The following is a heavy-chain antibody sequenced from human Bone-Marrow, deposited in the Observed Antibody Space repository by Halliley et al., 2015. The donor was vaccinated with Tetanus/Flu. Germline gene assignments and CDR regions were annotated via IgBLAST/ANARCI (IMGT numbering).Heavy chain of an antibody. CDR3: LRDVNWNCDY. V-gene: IGHV3-74*01. D-gene: IGHD3-3*01. CDR2: IKTDGSIT. J-gene: IGHJ4*02. Sequence: GLVWVSRIKTDGSITKYADPVKGRFTISRDNAQNTLYLQMNSLRAEDTGVYYCLRDVNWNCDYWGQGTLVTVSS.